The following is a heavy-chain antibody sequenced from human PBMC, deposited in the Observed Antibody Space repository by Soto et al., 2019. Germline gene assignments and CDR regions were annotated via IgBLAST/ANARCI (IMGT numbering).Heavy chain of an antibody. CDR3: ARATPSVDY. Sequence: QVQLQESGPGLVKPSETLSLTCTVSGGSVSSGSYYWSWIRQPPEKGLEWIGNIYYSGSTNYDPSHKSRVTISVDRAKNQFSLNLTSVTAADTAVYYCARATPSVDYWGQGTLVTVSS. J-gene: IGHJ4*02. CDR2: IYYSGST. V-gene: IGHV4-61*01. CDR1: GGSVSSGSYY.